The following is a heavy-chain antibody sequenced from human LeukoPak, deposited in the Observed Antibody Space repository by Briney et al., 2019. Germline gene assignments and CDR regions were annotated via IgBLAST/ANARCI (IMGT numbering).Heavy chain of an antibody. CDR2: ISNSGGNT. D-gene: IGHD2-2*01. CDR3: ARNTRGGDFDC. Sequence: GGSLRLSCAASGFTFSSLAMSWVRQAPGKGLECVSTISNSGGNTYYADSVKGRFTISRDNSKNTLYLQMNSLRAEDTAVYYCARNTRGGDFDCWGQGTLVTVSS. J-gene: IGHJ4*02. V-gene: IGHV3-23*01. CDR1: GFTFSSLA.